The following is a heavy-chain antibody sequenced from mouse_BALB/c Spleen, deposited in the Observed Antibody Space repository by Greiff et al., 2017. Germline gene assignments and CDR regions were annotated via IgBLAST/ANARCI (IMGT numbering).Heavy chain of an antibody. V-gene: IGHV14-1*02. CDR2: IDPENGNT. CDR1: GFNIKDYY. CDR3: ARSGDYPAYYAMDY. J-gene: IGHJ4*01. D-gene: IGHD1-1*02. Sequence: VQLQQSGAELVRPGALVKLSCKASGFNIKDYYMHWVKQRPEQGLEWIGWIDPENGNTIYDPKFQGKASIPADTSSNTAYLQLSSLTSEDTAVYYCARSGDYPAYYAMDYWGQGTSVTVSS.